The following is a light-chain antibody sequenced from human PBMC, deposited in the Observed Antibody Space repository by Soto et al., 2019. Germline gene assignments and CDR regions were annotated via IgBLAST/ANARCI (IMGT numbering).Light chain of an antibody. J-gene: IGKJ1*01. CDR1: QTISSW. CDR2: KAS. Sequence: DIQMTQSPSTLSGSVGDRVTITCRASQTISSWLAWYQQKPGKAPKLLIYKASTVKSGVPSRFSGSGAGTEFTLTISNLQADDFATYYCQHYNSYSDAFGQGTKVELK. CDR3: QHYNSYSDA. V-gene: IGKV1-5*03.